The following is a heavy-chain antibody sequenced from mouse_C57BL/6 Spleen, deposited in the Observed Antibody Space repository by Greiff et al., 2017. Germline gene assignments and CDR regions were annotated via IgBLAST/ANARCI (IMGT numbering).Heavy chain of an antibody. CDR2: IYPGSGST. CDR1: GYTFTSYW. J-gene: IGHJ2*01. Sequence: VQLLQPGAELVKPGASVKMSCKASGYTFTSYWITWVKQRPGQGLEWMGDIYPGSGSTNYNEKFKSKATLTIDTSSSTAYMQLSSLTSEDAAVYYCSRGVTSVVEVGYWGQGTTLTVSS. CDR3: SRGVTSVVEVGY. D-gene: IGHD1-1*01. V-gene: IGHV1-55*01.